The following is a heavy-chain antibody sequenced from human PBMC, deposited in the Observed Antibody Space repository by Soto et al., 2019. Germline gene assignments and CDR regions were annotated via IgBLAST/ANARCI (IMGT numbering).Heavy chain of an antibody. Sequence: EVQLLESGAGLVQPGGSLRLSCAASGFTFSSYAMSWVRQAPGKGLEWVSAISGSGGSTYYADSVKGRFTIPRDNSKNTLYLQMNSLRAEDTAVYYCAKGAIPYYDGMDVWGQGTTVTGSS. V-gene: IGHV3-23*01. CDR1: GFTFSSYA. J-gene: IGHJ6*02. CDR2: ISGSGGST. CDR3: AKGAIPYYDGMDV. D-gene: IGHD2-21*01.